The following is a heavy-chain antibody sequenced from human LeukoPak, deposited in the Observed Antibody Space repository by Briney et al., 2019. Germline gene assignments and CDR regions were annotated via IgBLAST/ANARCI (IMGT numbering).Heavy chain of an antibody. CDR2: INSDGSST. V-gene: IGHV3-74*01. CDR1: GFTFSSYW. Sequence: GGSRRLSCAVSGFTFSSYWMRWVRQAPGKGLVWVSRINSDGSSTSYADSVKSRFTISRDKAKNPLYLQMNSMRAEDTAVYYCARAAHGGVVAATLVYFDYWGQGTLVTVSS. J-gene: IGHJ4*02. CDR3: ARAAHGGVVAATLVYFDY. D-gene: IGHD2-15*01.